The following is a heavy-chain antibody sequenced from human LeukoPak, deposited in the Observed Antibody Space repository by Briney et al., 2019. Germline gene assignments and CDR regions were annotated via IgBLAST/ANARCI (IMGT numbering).Heavy chain of an antibody. CDR1: GYTFTGYY. CDR2: INPNSGGT. D-gene: IGHD3-3*01. Sequence: GASVKVSCKASGYTFTGYYMHWVRQAPGQGLEWMGWINPNSGGTNYAQKFQGRVTMTRDTSISTAYMELSRLRSDDTAVYYCAREGEWLSRKTDYFDYWGQGTLVTVSS. V-gene: IGHV1-2*02. J-gene: IGHJ4*02. CDR3: AREGEWLSRKTDYFDY.